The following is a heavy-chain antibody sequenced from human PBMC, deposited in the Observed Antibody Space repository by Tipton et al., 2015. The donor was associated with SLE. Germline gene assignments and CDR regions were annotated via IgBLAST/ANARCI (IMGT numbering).Heavy chain of an antibody. V-gene: IGHV4-59*11. Sequence: TLSLTCTVSGGSISSHYWSWIRQPPRKGLEWIGYIYYSGSTNYNPPLKSRVTISVDTSKNQFSLKLSSVTAADTAVYYCARVDYGDEDYYYYGMDVWGQGTTVTVSS. J-gene: IGHJ6*02. CDR1: GGSISSHY. CDR3: ARVDYGDEDYYYYGMDV. CDR2: IYYSGST. D-gene: IGHD4-17*01.